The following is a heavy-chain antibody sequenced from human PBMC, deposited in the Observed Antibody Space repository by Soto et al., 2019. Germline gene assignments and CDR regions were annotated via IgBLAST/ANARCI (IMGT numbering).Heavy chain of an antibody. CDR1: GYTFRTFG. V-gene: IGHV1-18*01. J-gene: IGHJ4*02. CDR2: ISAYNANA. Sequence: QIQLLQSGAEVKKPGASVKVTCKASGYTFRTFGISCVRQAPGQGLEWMGWISAYNANANYAQKFQGRLTLTADTATSTPYMELRSLMSDDTAVYYCVRENSYFDYWGQGTLVTVSS. CDR3: VRENSYFDY.